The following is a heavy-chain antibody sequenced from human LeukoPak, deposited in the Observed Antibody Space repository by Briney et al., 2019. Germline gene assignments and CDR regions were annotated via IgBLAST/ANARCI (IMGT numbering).Heavy chain of an antibody. Sequence: SETLSLTCAVSGYSISSGYYWGWIRQPPGKGLEWIGSIYHSGSTYYNPSLKSRVTISVDTSKNQFSLKLSSVTAADTAVYSCGRQTLGCGVVYYYYYMDVWGKGTTVTVSS. CDR2: IYHSGST. CDR3: GRQTLGCGVVYYYYYMDV. V-gene: IGHV4-38-2*01. CDR1: GYSISSGYY. J-gene: IGHJ6*03. D-gene: IGHD3-3*01.